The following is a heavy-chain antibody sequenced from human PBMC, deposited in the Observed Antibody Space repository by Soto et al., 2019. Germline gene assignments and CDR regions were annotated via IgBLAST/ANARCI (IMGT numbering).Heavy chain of an antibody. Sequence: EVQLVESGGGLVQPGGSLKLSCAASGFTFSDSGMHWVRQASGKGLEWVGRIRSKTNTYATAYAASVKGRFTLSRDDSKNTAYLQMNSLKTEDTAVYYCTGRPESSYGLDVWGQGTTVTVSS. CDR1: GFTFSDSG. J-gene: IGHJ6*02. V-gene: IGHV3-73*01. CDR2: IRSKTNTYAT. CDR3: TGRPESSYGLDV.